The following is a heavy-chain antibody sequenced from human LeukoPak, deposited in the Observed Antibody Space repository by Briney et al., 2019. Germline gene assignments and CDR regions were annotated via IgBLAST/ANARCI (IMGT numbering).Heavy chain of an antibody. D-gene: IGHD4-17*01. CDR2: INPSGGST. Sequence: ASVKVSCKASGYTFTSYYMHWVRQAPGQGLEWMGIINPSGGSTSYAQKFQGRVTMTRNTSISTAYMELSSLRSEDTAVYYCARVTVTTLDAFDIWGQGTMVTVSS. V-gene: IGHV1-46*01. CDR3: ARVTVTTLDAFDI. CDR1: GYTFTSYY. J-gene: IGHJ3*02.